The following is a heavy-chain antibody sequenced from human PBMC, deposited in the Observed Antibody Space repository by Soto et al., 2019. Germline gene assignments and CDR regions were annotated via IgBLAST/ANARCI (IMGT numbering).Heavy chain of an antibody. Sequence: QLQLQESGPGLVMPSETLFLTCTVSGDSISGSPYFWGWIRQPPGKRLEWIGSIFYDGYTVYSPSLQSRVTISVDTSKNQFSLRLTSVAAADTAIYFCARLQAAVPHYWGQGTLVTVSS. V-gene: IGHV4-39*01. CDR1: GDSISGSPYF. D-gene: IGHD6-13*01. CDR2: IFYDGYT. J-gene: IGHJ4*02. CDR3: ARLQAAVPHY.